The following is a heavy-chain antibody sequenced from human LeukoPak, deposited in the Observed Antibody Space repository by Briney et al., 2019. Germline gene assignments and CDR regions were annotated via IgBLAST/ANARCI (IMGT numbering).Heavy chain of an antibody. Sequence: SETLSLTCTVSGGSISSGSYYWSWIRQPPGKGLEWIGYIYYSGSTNYNPSLKSRVTISVDTSKNQFSLKLSSVTAADTAVYYCARHRSGQQQSPWNAFDIWGQGTMVTVSS. J-gene: IGHJ3*02. CDR3: ARHRSGQQQSPWNAFDI. D-gene: IGHD6-13*01. V-gene: IGHV4-61*01. CDR2: IYYSGST. CDR1: GGSISSGSYY.